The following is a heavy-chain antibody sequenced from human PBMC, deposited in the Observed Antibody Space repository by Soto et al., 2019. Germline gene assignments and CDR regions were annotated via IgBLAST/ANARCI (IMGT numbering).Heavy chain of an antibody. CDR1: GFTFSNYA. Sequence: VQLLESGGGLVQPGGSLRLSCAASGFTFSNYAMSWVRQAPGNALEWVSSINIVGGNTNYADSVRGRFTMSRDDSKNTVFLQMNSLRAEDTAIYYCTKNYYFDSWGQGTLVTVSS. J-gene: IGHJ4*02. CDR3: TKNYYFDS. CDR2: INIVGGNT. V-gene: IGHV3-23*01.